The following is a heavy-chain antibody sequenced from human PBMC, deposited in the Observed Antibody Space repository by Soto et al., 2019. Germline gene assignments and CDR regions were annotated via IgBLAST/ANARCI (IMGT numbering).Heavy chain of an antibody. J-gene: IGHJ6*02. CDR1: GFSIGSHY. V-gene: IGHV4-59*11. CDR3: GREAGHCISVTCLGSYYYFALDV. CDR2: IYYSGST. D-gene: IGHD2-2*01. Sequence: PSEPLTLTCTVSGFSIGSHYWHWIRQPPGKGLEWIGSIYYSGSTNYNPYLKRGVIISVDTSKNHFPLKVSSVTVADTAVFYCGREAGHCISVTCLGSYYYFALDVWGQVATVTVSS.